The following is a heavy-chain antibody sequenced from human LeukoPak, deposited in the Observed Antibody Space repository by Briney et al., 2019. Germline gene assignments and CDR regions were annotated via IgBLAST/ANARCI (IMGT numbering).Heavy chain of an antibody. CDR3: ASDLGYCSGGSCWDY. J-gene: IGHJ4*02. CDR1: GFTFSSYA. D-gene: IGHD2-15*01. CDR2: ISYDGSNK. V-gene: IGHV3-30-3*01. Sequence: GGSLRLSCAASGFTFSSYAMHWVRQAPGKGLEWVAVISYDGSNKYYADSVKGRFTISRDNAKNSLYLQMNSLRAEDTAVYYCASDLGYCSGGSCWDYWGQGTLVTVSS.